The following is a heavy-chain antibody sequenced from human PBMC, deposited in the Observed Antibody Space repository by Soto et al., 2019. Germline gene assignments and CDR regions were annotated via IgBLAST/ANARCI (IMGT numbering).Heavy chain of an antibody. J-gene: IGHJ4*02. CDR2: IYYSGST. CDR3: ARVPRSSMETGSFDFDY. D-gene: IGHD7-27*01. Sequence: SETLCLTCTVSGGSISSYYWSWIRQPPGKGLEWIGYIYYSGSTNYNPSLKSRVTISVDTSKNQFSLKLSSVTAADTAVYYCARVPRSSMETGSFDFDYWGQGTLVTVSS. V-gene: IGHV4-59*01. CDR1: GGSISSYY.